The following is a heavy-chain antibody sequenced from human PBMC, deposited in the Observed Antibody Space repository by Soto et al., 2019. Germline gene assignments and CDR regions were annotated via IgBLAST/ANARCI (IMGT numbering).Heavy chain of an antibody. CDR2: ISGYGGKR. CDR1: VYTFNTFG. CDR3: ARVRDSVGISVQALFDY. Sequence: ASVKVSCKASVYTFNTFGITWVRQAPGQGLEWMRCISGYGGKRDYSRKHQGRITMTADPSTSTSYMELRNLTSDDTAVYYCARVRDSVGISVQALFDYWGQGTLVTVSS. J-gene: IGHJ4*02. V-gene: IGHV1-18*01. D-gene: IGHD3-10*01.